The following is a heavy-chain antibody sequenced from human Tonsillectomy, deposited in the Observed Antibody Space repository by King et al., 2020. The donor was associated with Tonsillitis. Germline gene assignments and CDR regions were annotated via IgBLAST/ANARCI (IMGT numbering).Heavy chain of an antibody. J-gene: IGHJ4*02. CDR2: ISWDGDSA. V-gene: IGHV3-43D*03. CDR1: GFAFHDYA. Sequence: VQLVESGGVVVRPGGSLRVSCAASGFAFHDYAMHWVRRAPGKGLEWVGLISWDGDSAYYADSVKGRFTISRDNTKNSLHLQMNSLRREDTAFYYCAKDIRYGYSPMIDYWGQGTLITVSS. CDR3: AKDIRYGYSPMIDY. D-gene: IGHD5-18*01.